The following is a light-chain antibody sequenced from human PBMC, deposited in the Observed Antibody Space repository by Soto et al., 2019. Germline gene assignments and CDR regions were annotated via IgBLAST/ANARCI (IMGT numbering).Light chain of an antibody. CDR3: SSYTTSTTYV. CDR1: SSDVGAYNY. CDR2: DVS. V-gene: IGLV2-14*03. Sequence: QSVLTPPASVSGSPGQSITISCTGTSSDVGAYNYVSWYQQHPGKAPKLIIYDVSNRPSGISTRFSGSKSGNTASLTISGLQAEDEADYHCSSYTTSTTYVFGTATKLTVL. J-gene: IGLJ1*01.